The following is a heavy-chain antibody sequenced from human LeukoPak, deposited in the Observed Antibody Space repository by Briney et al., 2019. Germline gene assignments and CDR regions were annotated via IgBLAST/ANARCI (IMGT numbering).Heavy chain of an antibody. CDR2: IIPIFGTA. J-gene: IGHJ3*02. Sequence: ASVKVSCKASGGTFSSYAISWVRQAPGQGLEWMGGIIPIFGTANYAQKFQGRVTITADESTSTAYMELSSLRSEDTAVYYCARKAYSSGSDAFDIWGQGTMVTVSS. CDR1: GGTFSSYA. D-gene: IGHD6-19*01. V-gene: IGHV1-69*13. CDR3: ARKAYSSGSDAFDI.